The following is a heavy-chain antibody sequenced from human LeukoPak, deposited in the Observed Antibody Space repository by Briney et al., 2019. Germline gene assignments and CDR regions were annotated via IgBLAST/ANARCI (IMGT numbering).Heavy chain of an antibody. CDR3: AKNWGSRVTVDY. V-gene: IGHV3-48*01. CDR2: ISSSGSTI. CDR1: GFTFSRYS. D-gene: IGHD7-27*01. Sequence: GGSLRLSCAASGFTFSRYSMNWVRQAPGKGLEWVSYISSSGSTIYYADSVKGRFTISRDNAKNSLYLQMNSLRAEDTAVYYCAKNWGSRVTVDYWGQGTLVTVSS. J-gene: IGHJ4*02.